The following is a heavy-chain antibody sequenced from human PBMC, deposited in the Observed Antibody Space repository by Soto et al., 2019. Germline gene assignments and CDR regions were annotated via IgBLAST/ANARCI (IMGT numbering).Heavy chain of an antibody. Sequence: NPSETLSLTCTVSGGSISSYYWSWIRQPPGKGLEWIGYIYYSGSTNYNPSLKSRVTISVDTSKNQFSLKLSSVTAADTAVYYCARSIGFTSSWDYWGQGALVTVSS. V-gene: IGHV4-59*08. CDR2: IYYSGST. CDR3: ARSIGFTSSWDY. CDR1: GGSISSYY. D-gene: IGHD6-13*01. J-gene: IGHJ4*02.